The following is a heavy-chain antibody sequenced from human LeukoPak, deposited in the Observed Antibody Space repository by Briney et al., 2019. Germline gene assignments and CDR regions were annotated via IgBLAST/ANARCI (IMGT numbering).Heavy chain of an antibody. CDR1: GGSISSSSYY. Sequence: SETLSLTCIVSGGSISSSSYYWGWIRQPPGKGLEWIGSIYYSGSTYYNPSLKSRVTISVGTSKNQFSLKLSSVTAADTAVYYCARRHSGSYYRGALDIWGQGTMVTVSS. D-gene: IGHD1-26*01. CDR2: IYYSGST. CDR3: ARRHSGSYYRGALDI. V-gene: IGHV4-39*01. J-gene: IGHJ3*02.